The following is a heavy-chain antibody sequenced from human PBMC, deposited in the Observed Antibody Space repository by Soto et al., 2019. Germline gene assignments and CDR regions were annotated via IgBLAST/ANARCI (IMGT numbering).Heavy chain of an antibody. CDR3: AHRYRLTGYDY. CDR1: GFSLSTSGVG. D-gene: IGHD3-9*01. Sequence: QITLKESGPTLVKPTQTLTLTCTFSGFSLSTSGVGVGWIRQPPGKALEWLALIYWDDDNRYSPSLKSRLTLTQDPSKNQVVLTMTNMDPVDTATYYCAHRYRLTGYDYWGQGTLVTVSS. J-gene: IGHJ4*02. V-gene: IGHV2-5*02. CDR2: IYWDDDN.